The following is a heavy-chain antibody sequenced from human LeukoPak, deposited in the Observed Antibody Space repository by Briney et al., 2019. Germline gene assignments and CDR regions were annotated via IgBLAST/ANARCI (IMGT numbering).Heavy chain of an antibody. CDR2: IYYSGST. V-gene: IGHV4-39*01. Sequence: SETLFLTCTVSGGSISSSSYYWGWIRQPPGKGLEWIGSIYYSGSTYYNPSLKSRVTISVDTSKNQFSLKLSSVTAADTAVYYCARRGPQDDYWGQGTLVTVSS. CDR1: GGSISSSSYY. D-gene: IGHD1-14*01. J-gene: IGHJ4*02. CDR3: ARRGPQDDY.